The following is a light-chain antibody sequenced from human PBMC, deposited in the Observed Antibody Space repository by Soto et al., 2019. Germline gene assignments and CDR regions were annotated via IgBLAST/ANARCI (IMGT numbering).Light chain of an antibody. V-gene: IGLV1-51*01. Sequence: QSRLTQPSSVSSAPGHKVTMSCSGSSSNIGGNSVSWYQQLPGTAPKLLIYDDDKRPSGIPDRFSGSKSGTSATLGITGFQTGDEADYYCGSWDSSLSAYVFGTGTKVTVL. J-gene: IGLJ1*01. CDR3: GSWDSSLSAYV. CDR2: DDD. CDR1: SSNIGGNS.